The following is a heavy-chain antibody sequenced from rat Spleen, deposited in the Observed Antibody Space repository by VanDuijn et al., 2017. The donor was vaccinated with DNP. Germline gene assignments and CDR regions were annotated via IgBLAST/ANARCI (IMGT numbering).Heavy chain of an antibody. Sequence: EVQLQESGPGLVEPSQSLSLTCSVTDYSITSCCRWTWIRKFPGHKLEWMGYINSAGSTNYNPSLKGRISITSDTSKNQFFLQVNSVTTEDTATYYCARGDILRSFDYWGQGVMVTVSS. V-gene: IGHV3-3*01. D-gene: IGHD1-6*01. CDR2: INSAGST. CDR3: ARGDILRSFDY. CDR1: DYSITSCCR. J-gene: IGHJ2*01.